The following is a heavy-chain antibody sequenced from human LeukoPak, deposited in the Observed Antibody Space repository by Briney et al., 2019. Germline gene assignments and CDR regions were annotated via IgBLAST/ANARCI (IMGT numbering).Heavy chain of an antibody. Sequence: SETLSLTCTVSGGSISSYYWSWIRQPPGKGLEWIGYIYYSGSTNYNPSLKSRVTISVDTSKNQFSLKLSSVAAADTAVYYCARRTGYMDPDDYWGQGTLVTVSS. CDR1: GGSISSYY. CDR2: IYYSGST. D-gene: IGHD1-1*01. J-gene: IGHJ4*02. CDR3: ARRTGYMDPDDY. V-gene: IGHV4-59*08.